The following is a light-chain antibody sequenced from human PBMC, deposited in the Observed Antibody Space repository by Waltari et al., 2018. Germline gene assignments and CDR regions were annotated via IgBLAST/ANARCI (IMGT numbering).Light chain of an antibody. V-gene: IGKV3-15*01. CDR1: ERVSSN. CDR2: GAS. Sequence: EIVMTQFPATLFVSPGERASLSCRATERVSSNLAWYQQKPGPAPRLLIYGASTRATGIPARFSGSGSGTEFTLTISSLQSEDFAVYYCQQSNNWPETFGQGTRVEIK. J-gene: IGKJ1*01. CDR3: QQSNNWPET.